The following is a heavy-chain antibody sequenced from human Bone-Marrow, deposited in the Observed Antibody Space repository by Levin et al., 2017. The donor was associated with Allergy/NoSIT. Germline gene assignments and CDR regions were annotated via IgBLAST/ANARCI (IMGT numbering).Heavy chain of an antibody. J-gene: IGHJ6*03. CDR2: ISNSGSTI. D-gene: IGHD3-9*01. Sequence: PGGSLRLSCEASGFPFSDHYMSRIRQAPGKGLEWLLYISNSGSTIYSADSVKGRFTISRDNARNSLYLRMTSLRVDDTAVYYCARGNMTWYDTYYYYYMDVWGKGTTVSVS. CDR1: GFPFSDHY. CDR3: ARGNMTWYDTYYYYYMDV. V-gene: IGHV3-11*01.